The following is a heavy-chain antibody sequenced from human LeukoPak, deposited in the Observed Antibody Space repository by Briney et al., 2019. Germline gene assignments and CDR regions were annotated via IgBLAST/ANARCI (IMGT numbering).Heavy chain of an antibody. J-gene: IGHJ3*02. V-gene: IGHV1-69*02. CDR2: VIPIVGIV. CDR1: GGTFSSYT. CDR3: ARGDSRAVVVRTAFDI. D-gene: IGHD3-22*01. Sequence: SVKVSCKASGGTFSSYTVNWVRQAPGQGLEWMGRVIPIVGIVDSAQKIQGRVTITADKSTSTAYMELSSLRSEDTAVYYCARGDSRAVVVRTAFDIWGQGTMVTVSS.